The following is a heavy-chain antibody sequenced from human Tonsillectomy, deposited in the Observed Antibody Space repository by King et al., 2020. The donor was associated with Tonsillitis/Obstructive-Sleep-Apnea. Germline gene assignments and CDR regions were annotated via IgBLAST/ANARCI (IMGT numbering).Heavy chain of an antibody. CDR3: ARHSVSDCTSTSCQGYFDL. V-gene: IGHV5-51*01. CDR1: GYSFTHYW. J-gene: IGHJ2*01. D-gene: IGHD2-2*01. Sequence: QLVQSGAEVKKPGESLMISCQGSGYSFTHYWIAWVRQMPGKGLEWMGIIYPGDSDTRYSPSFHGQVTISADKFVSAAYLEWSSLKASDTAIYYCARHSVSDCTSTSCQGYFDLWGRGTLVTVSS. CDR2: IYPGDSDT.